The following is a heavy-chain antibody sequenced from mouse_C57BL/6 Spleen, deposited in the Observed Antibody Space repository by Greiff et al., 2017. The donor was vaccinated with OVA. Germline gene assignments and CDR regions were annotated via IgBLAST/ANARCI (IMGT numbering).Heavy chain of an antibody. J-gene: IGHJ2*01. Sequence: QVQLQQPGAELVKPGASVKMSCKASGYTFTSYWITWVKQRPGQGLEWIGDIYPGSGSTNYNEKFKSKATLTVDTSSSTAYMQLSSLTSEDSAVYYCAREVTTVDPFGYWGQGTTLTVSS. CDR3: AREVTTVDPFGY. CDR1: GYTFTSYW. D-gene: IGHD1-1*01. CDR2: IYPGSGST. V-gene: IGHV1-55*01.